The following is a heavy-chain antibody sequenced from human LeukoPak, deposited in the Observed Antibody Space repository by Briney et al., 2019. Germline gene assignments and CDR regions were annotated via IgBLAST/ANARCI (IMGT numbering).Heavy chain of an antibody. J-gene: IGHJ6*03. D-gene: IGHD6-6*01. CDR3: ATAIGIAAPYYYYYYMDV. CDR2: INPNSGGT. CDR1: GYTFTGYY. V-gene: IGHV1-2*02. Sequence: ASVKVSCKASGYTFTGYYMHWVRQAPGQGLEWMGWINPNSGGTNYAQKFQGRVTMTRDTSISTAYMELSRLRSDDTAVYYCATAIGIAAPYYYYYYMDVWGKGTTVTASS.